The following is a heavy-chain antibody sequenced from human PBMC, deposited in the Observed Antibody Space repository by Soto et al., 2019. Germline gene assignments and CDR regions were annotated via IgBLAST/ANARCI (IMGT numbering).Heavy chain of an antibody. Sequence: PGGSLRLSCAASGFTFSSYGMHWVRQAPGKGLEWVAVISYDGNNKYYADSVKGRFTISRDSSKNTLYLQMNSLRAEDTAVYYCAKGRWELLKIGDYWGQGTLVTVSS. D-gene: IGHD1-26*01. CDR1: GFTFSSYG. CDR3: AKGRWELLKIGDY. CDR2: ISYDGNNK. V-gene: IGHV3-30*18. J-gene: IGHJ4*02.